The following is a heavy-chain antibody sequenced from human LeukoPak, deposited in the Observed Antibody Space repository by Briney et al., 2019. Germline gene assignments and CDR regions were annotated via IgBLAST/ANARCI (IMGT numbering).Heavy chain of an antibody. D-gene: IGHD3-9*01. CDR3: ASVLPGGILTGYRYYFDY. J-gene: IGHJ4*02. CDR1: GGTFSSYA. Sequence: GASVKVSCKASGGTFSSYAISWVRQAPGQGLEWMGRIIPIFGTANYAQKFQGRVTITTDDSTSTAYMELSSLRSEDTAVYYCASVLPGGILTGYRYYFDYWGQRTLVTVSS. V-gene: IGHV1-69*05. CDR2: IIPIFGTA.